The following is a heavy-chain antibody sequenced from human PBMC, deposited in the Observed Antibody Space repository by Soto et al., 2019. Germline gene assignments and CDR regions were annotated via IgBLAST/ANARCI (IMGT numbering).Heavy chain of an antibody. CDR2: IDPSDSYT. CDR1: GYSFTSYW. CDR3: ARLSTNPTTIFWQYYYYYGMDV. D-gene: IGHD3-9*01. Sequence: PGESLKISCKGSGYSFTSYWISWVRQMPGKGLEWMGRIDPSDSYTNYSPSFQGHVTISADKSISTAYLQWSSLKASDTAMYYCARLSTNPTTIFWQYYYYYGMDVWGQGTTVTV. V-gene: IGHV5-10-1*01. J-gene: IGHJ6*02.